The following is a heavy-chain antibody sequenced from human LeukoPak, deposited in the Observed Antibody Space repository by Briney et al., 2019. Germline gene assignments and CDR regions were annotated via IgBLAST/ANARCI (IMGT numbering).Heavy chain of an antibody. CDR1: GFTSSNYE. CDR2: IGATGAT. Sequence: GGPLRLSCVASGFTSSNYEMLGVRQGTGGGREGSSAIGATGATYYADSVQGRFTISRDDAKTSLYLQMNSLRAGDTAVYFCARDLGTGSVYTNRFDPWGQGTLVTVSS. J-gene: IGHJ5*02. D-gene: IGHD5/OR15-5a*01. CDR3: ARDLGTGSVYTNRFDP. V-gene: IGHV3-13*01.